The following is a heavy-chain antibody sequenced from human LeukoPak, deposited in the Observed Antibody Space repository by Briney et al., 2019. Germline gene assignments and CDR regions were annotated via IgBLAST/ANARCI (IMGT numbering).Heavy chain of an antibody. CDR1: GYTFTSYA. J-gene: IGHJ5*02. V-gene: IGHV1-3*01. CDR3: ARVTSIVGATGNWFDP. Sequence: ASVNVSCKASGYTFTSYAMHWVRQAPGQRLEWMGWINAGNGNTKYSQKFQGRVTITRDTSASTAYMELGSLRSEDTAVYYCARVTSIVGATGNWFDPWGQGTLVTVSS. CDR2: INAGNGNT. D-gene: IGHD1-26*01.